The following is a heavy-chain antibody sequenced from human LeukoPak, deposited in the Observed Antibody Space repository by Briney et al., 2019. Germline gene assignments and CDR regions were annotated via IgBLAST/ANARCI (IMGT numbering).Heavy chain of an antibody. V-gene: IGHV3-48*03. D-gene: IGHD3-22*01. CDR3: ASPITYYYDSSGYYYRDY. CDR2: ISSSGSTI. J-gene: IGHJ4*02. Sequence: GGSLRLSCAASGFTFSSYEMNWVRQAPGKGLEWISYISSSGSTIYYADSVKGRFTISRDNAKNSLYLQMNSLRAEDTAVYYCASPITYYYDSSGYYYRDYWGQGTLVTVSS. CDR1: GFTFSSYE.